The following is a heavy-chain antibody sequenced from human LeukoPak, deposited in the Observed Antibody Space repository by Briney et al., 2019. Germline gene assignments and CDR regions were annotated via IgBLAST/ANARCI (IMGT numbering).Heavy chain of an antibody. V-gene: IGHV3-48*03. D-gene: IGHD1-1*01. J-gene: IGHJ4*02. CDR3: AKFRGSERTVIDC. CDR1: GFTFSSYE. CDR2: ISSSGNTI. Sequence: LAGGSLRLSCAASGFTFSSYEMNWVRQAPGKGLEWVSYISSSGNTIYYADSVKGRFTISRDNSKNTVDVQLNSLRAEDTAVYYCAKFRGSERTVIDCWGQGTLVTVSS.